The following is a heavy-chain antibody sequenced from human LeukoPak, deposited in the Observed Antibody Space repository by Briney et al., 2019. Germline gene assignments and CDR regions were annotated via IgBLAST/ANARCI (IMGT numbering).Heavy chain of an antibody. CDR1: GFTFSSNA. Sequence: SGGSLRLPCAASGFTFSSNAMSWVRQAPGKGLEWVSAIRGSGGGTYYADSVKGRFTISRDNSKNTLYLQMNSLRAEDTAVYYCAKVRSDYYDILTGNYNPLFDYWGQGTLVTVSS. J-gene: IGHJ4*02. V-gene: IGHV3-23*01. CDR3: AKVRSDYYDILTGNYNPLFDY. D-gene: IGHD3-9*01. CDR2: IRGSGGGT.